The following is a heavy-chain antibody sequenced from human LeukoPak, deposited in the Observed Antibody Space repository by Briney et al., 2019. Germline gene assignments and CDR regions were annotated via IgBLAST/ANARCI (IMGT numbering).Heavy chain of an antibody. CDR3: ARERGSSGWYEEEWFDP. D-gene: IGHD6-19*01. J-gene: IGHJ5*02. Sequence: ASVKVSCKASGGTFSSYAISWVRQAPGQGLEWMGGIIPIFGTANYAQKFQGRVTITADESTSTAYMELSSLRSEDTAVYYCARERGSSGWYEEEWFDPWGQGTLVTVSS. CDR2: IIPIFGTA. CDR1: GGTFSSYA. V-gene: IGHV1-69*13.